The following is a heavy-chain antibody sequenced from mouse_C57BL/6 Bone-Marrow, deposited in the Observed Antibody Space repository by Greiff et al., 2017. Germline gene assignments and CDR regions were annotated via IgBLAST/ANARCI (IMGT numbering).Heavy chain of an antibody. CDR3: AREGLRQEDWYFDV. D-gene: IGHD2-4*01. V-gene: IGHV3-6*01. CDR2: ISYDGSN. Sequence: EVQVVESGPGLVQPSQSLSLTCSVTGYSITSGYYWNWIRPFPGNKLEWMGYISYDGSNNYNPSLKNRISITRDPSKNQFFLKLNSVTTEDTATYYCAREGLRQEDWYFDVWGTGTTVTVSS. CDR1: GYSITSGYY. J-gene: IGHJ1*03.